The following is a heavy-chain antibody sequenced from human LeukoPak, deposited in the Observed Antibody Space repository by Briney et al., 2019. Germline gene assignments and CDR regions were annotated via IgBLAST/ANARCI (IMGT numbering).Heavy chain of an antibody. Sequence: PGESLEISCKGSGYSFTRYWIGWGRQMPGKGLEGMGIIYPGDSDTRYSPSFQGQVTISADKSISTAYLQRSSLKASDTAMYYCARQSETYYYDSSGYYFHYWGQGTLVTVSS. J-gene: IGHJ4*02. V-gene: IGHV5-51*01. CDR1: GYSFTRYW. CDR2: IYPGDSDT. D-gene: IGHD3-22*01. CDR3: ARQSETYYYDSSGYYFHY.